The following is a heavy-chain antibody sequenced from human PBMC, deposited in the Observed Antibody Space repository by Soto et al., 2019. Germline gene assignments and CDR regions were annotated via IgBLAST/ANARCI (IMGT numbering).Heavy chain of an antibody. V-gene: IGHV4-61*03. D-gene: IGHD2-2*01. CDR3: ASHVVGEDIGGVEDAKGWFDP. J-gene: IGHJ5*02. Sequence: QVQLQESGPGLVKPSETLSLTCTVSGGSVSSGSYYLSWMRQPPGKGMERIGYIYYSGSTNYNPSRKSRVTISVDTSKKHFYLKQSYVTAADTAVYYSASHVVGEDIGGVEDAKGWFDPWGQGTLVHVSS. CDR2: IYYSGST. CDR1: GGSVSSGSYY.